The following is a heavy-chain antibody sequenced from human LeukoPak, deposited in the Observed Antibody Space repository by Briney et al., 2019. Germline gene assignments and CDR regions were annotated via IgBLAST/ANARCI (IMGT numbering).Heavy chain of an antibody. Sequence: GASVKVSCKASGYTFTGYYMHWVRQAPGQGLEWMGWMNPNSGGTNYAQKFQGRVTMTRDTSISTAYMELSSLRSDDTAVYYCAKPRNYFGSGSSFDYWGQGTLVTVSS. D-gene: IGHD3-10*01. CDR2: MNPNSGGT. CDR3: AKPRNYFGSGSSFDY. V-gene: IGHV1-2*02. J-gene: IGHJ4*02. CDR1: GYTFTGYY.